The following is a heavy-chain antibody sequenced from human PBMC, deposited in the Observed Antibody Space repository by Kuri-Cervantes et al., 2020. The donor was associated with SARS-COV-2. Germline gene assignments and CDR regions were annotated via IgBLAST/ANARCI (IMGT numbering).Heavy chain of an antibody. CDR2: MSYSGSA. D-gene: IGHD3-22*01. V-gene: IGHV4-39*07. Sequence: GSLRLSCTVSGGSISSSYYYWAWIRQPPGKGLEWIGSMSYSGSAYYSPSPSLKSRVTMSVDTSKNQFSLKLSSVTAADTAVYYCARADVYYYDSRGLGAFDIWGQGTMVTVSS. CDR1: GGSISSSYYY. J-gene: IGHJ3*02. CDR3: ARADVYYYDSRGLGAFDI.